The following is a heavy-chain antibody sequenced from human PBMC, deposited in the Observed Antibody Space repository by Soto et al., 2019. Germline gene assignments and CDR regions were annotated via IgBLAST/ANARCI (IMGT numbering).Heavy chain of an antibody. CDR2: IWYDGSNK. V-gene: IGHV3-33*01. CDR1: GFTFSSYG. Sequence: QVQLVESGGGVVQPGRSLRLSCAASGFTFSSYGMHWVRQAPGKGLEWVAVIWYDGSNKYYADSVKGRFTISRDNSQNPLYLQMNSLRAEDTAVYYCARDRGGSMVRGVIISYYYYGMDVWGQGTTVTVSS. D-gene: IGHD3-10*01. CDR3: ARDRGGSMVRGVIISYYYYGMDV. J-gene: IGHJ6*02.